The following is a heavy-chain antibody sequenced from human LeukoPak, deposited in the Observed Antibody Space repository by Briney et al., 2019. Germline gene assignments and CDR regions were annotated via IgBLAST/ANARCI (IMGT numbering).Heavy chain of an antibody. D-gene: IGHD4-17*01. CDR1: GFTFSSYE. CDR3: ASKLTVTTLIDY. J-gene: IGHJ4*02. V-gene: IGHV3-48*03. Sequence: PGGSLRLSCAASGFTFSSYEMNWVRQAPGKGLEWVSYISSSGSTIYYADSVKGRFTISRDNAKNSLYLQMNSLRAEDTAVYYCASKLTVTTLIDYWGQGTLVTVSS. CDR2: ISSSGSTI.